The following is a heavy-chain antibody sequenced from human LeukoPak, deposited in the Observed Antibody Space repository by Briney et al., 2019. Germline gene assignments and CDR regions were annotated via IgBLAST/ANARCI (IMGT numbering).Heavy chain of an antibody. D-gene: IGHD2-15*01. Sequence: SETLSLTCTVSGGSISSYYWGWIRQPPGKGLEWIGSIYYSGSTYYNPSLKSRVTISVDTSKNQFSLKLSSVTAADTAVYYCAREVVVVAATNSVGVSGFDYWGQGTLVTVSS. J-gene: IGHJ4*02. CDR3: AREVVVVAATNSVGVSGFDY. CDR2: IYYSGST. CDR1: GGSISSYY. V-gene: IGHV4-39*07.